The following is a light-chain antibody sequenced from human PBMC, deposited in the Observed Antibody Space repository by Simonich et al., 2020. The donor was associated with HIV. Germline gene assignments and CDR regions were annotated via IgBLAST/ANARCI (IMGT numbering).Light chain of an antibody. CDR3: QQYNNWPSPFT. CDR1: QSVSSS. Sequence: EIVMTQSPATLSVSPGERATLSCRASQSVSSSLAWYQQKPGQAPRLLIYYASSRATGIPARFSGSGFGTEFTLTISSMQSEDFALYYCQQYNNWPSPFTFGPGTKVDIK. CDR2: YAS. J-gene: IGKJ3*01. V-gene: IGKV3-15*01.